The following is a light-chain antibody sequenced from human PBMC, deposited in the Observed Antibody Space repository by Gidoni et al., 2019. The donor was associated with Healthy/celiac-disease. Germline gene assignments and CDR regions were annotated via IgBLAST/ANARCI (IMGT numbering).Light chain of an antibody. CDR3: QSYDSSLRGV. V-gene: IGLV1-40*01. J-gene: IGLJ2*01. Sequence: QSVLTQPPSVSGAPGQRVTISCTGSSSNIGAGYDVHWYQQLPGTAPKLPIYGNSHRPSGFPDRFSGSKSGTSASLAITGLQAEDEADYYCQSYDSSLRGVFGGGTKLTVL. CDR2: GNS. CDR1: SSNIGAGYD.